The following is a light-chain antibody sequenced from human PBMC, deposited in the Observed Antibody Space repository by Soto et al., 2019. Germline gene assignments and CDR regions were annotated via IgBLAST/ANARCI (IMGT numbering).Light chain of an antibody. CDR2: DAS. Sequence: EIVLTHAPATLSVSPGEVATLSCRASQSIGYYLAWYQEKPGQAPRLLIYDASIRATGIPARFSGSWSGTDFTLTINGLEPEDSAVYYCQQRGNWPPTWTFGQGTKVDIK. CDR1: QSIGYY. V-gene: IGKV3-11*01. CDR3: QQRGNWPPTWT. J-gene: IGKJ1*01.